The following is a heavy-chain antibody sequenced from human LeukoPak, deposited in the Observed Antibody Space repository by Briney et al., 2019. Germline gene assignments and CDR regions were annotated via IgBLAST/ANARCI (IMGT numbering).Heavy chain of an antibody. J-gene: IGHJ5*02. CDR1: GASISGHY. CDR3: ARERNGVTTPHNWFDP. D-gene: IGHD4-11*01. CDR2: VYTSRGT. V-gene: IGHV4-4*07. Sequence: SETLSLTCIVSGASISGHYWSWIRQPAGKEPEWIGRVYTSRGTNYDSSLKSRLTMSVDTSKNQFSLKLSFVTAADTAVYYCARERNGVTTPHNWFDPWGQGTLVTVSS.